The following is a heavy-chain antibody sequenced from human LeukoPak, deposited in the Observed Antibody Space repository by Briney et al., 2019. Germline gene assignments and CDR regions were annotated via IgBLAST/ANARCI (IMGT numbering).Heavy chain of an antibody. D-gene: IGHD3-22*01. CDR3: AGYPLPDSSGYFFDY. Sequence: SETLSLTCTVSGYSISSGYYWGWLRQPPGKGLEWIGSIYHSGNTYYNPSLKSRVTISVDTSKNQFSLKLSSVTAADTAVYYCAGYPLPDSSGYFFDYWGQGTLVTVSS. V-gene: IGHV4-38-2*02. CDR1: GYSISSGYY. J-gene: IGHJ4*02. CDR2: IYHSGNT.